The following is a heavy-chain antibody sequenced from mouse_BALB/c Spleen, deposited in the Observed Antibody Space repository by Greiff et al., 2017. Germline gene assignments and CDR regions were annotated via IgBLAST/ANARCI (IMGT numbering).Heavy chain of an antibody. V-gene: IGHV5-6*01. CDR3: ARPGGTTATWRFDY. J-gene: IGHJ2*01. CDR1: GFTFSSYG. Sequence: EVQLVESGGDLVKPGGSLKLSCAASGFTFSSYGMSWVRQTPDKRLEWVATISSGGSYTYYPDSVKGRFTISRDNAKNTLYLQMSSLKSEDTAMYYCARPGGTTATWRFDYWGQGTTLTVSS. D-gene: IGHD1-2*01. CDR2: ISSGGSYT.